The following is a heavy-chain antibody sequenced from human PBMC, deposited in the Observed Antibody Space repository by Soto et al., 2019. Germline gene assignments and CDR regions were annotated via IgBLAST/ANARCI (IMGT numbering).Heavy chain of an antibody. Sequence: SVKVSCKASGGTFSSYAISWVRQAPVQGLEWMAWLIPIFGTANYAQKFQGRVTITADESTSTAYMELSSLRSEDTAVYYCATNKSPVTIFGVVTYYYYYGMDVWGQGTTVTVSS. CDR3: ATNKSPVTIFGVVTYYYYYGMDV. D-gene: IGHD3-3*01. CDR2: LIPIFGTA. V-gene: IGHV1-69*13. CDR1: GGTFSSYA. J-gene: IGHJ6*02.